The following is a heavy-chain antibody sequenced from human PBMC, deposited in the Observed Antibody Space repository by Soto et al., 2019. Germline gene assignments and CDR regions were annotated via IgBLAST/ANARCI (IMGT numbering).Heavy chain of an antibody. J-gene: IGHJ5*02. CDR1: GGTFSSYA. D-gene: IGHD6-19*01. Sequence: GASVKVSCKASGGTFSSYAISWVRQAPGQGLEWMGGIIPIFGTANYAQKFQGRVTITADESTSTAYMELSSLRSEDTAVYYCARLIFVSEAVAGTWLGWFDPWGQGTLVTVSS. CDR2: IIPIFGTA. V-gene: IGHV1-69*13. CDR3: ARLIFVSEAVAGTWLGWFDP.